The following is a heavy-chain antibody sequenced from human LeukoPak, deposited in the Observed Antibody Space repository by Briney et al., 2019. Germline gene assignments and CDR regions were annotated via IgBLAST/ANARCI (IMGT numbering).Heavy chain of an antibody. D-gene: IGHD2-2*01. V-gene: IGHV1-8*03. Sequence: ASVTVSCKASGYTFTSYDINWVRQATGQGLEWMGWMNPNSGNTGYAQKFQGRVTITRNTSISTAYMELSSLRSEDTAVYYCARIVVVPAAIHYYYYMDVWGKGTTVTVSS. CDR2: MNPNSGNT. CDR1: GYTFTSYD. CDR3: ARIVVVPAAIHYYYYMDV. J-gene: IGHJ6*03.